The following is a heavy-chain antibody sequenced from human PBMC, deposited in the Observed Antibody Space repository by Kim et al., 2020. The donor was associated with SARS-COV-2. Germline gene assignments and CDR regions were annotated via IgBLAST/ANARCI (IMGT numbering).Heavy chain of an antibody. CDR3: ARVGYDDVWGSYRDYYYYFGMVL. V-gene: IGHV3-11*05. CDR2: ISSSSSDT. Sequence: GGSLRLSCAASGFTFSDYYMSWIRHAPGKGLEWVSYISSSSSDTNYADSVKGHFTISRDNAKNSLYLQMNSLRAEDTAVYYCARVGYDDVWGSYRDYYYYFGMVLWGEGTTVTVSS. J-gene: IGHJ6*04. D-gene: IGHD3-16*02. CDR1: GFTFSDYY.